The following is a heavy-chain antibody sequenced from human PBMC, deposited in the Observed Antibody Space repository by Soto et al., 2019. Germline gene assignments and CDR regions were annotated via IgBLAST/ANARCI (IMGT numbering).Heavy chain of an antibody. Sequence: SETLSLTCAVYGGSFSGYYWSWIRQPPGKGLEWIGEINHSGSTNYNPSLKSRVTISVDTSKNQFSLKLSSVTAADTAVYYCARRRITIFGVVIIEGMDVWGQGTTFTVSS. V-gene: IGHV4-34*01. CDR3: ARRRITIFGVVIIEGMDV. D-gene: IGHD3-3*01. J-gene: IGHJ6*02. CDR1: GGSFSGYY. CDR2: INHSGST.